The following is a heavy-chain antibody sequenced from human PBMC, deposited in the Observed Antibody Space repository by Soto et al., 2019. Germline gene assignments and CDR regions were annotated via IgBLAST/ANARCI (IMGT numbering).Heavy chain of an antibody. Sequence: ASVKVSCKASGYTFTVYYMHWVRQAPGQGLEWMGWINPNSGGTNYAQKFQGWVTMTRDTSISTAYMELSRLRSDDTAVYYCARGEVYYDSSGYSAWGQGTLVTVSS. CDR2: INPNSGGT. D-gene: IGHD3-22*01. J-gene: IGHJ5*02. CDR3: ARGEVYYDSSGYSA. CDR1: GYTFTVYY. V-gene: IGHV1-2*04.